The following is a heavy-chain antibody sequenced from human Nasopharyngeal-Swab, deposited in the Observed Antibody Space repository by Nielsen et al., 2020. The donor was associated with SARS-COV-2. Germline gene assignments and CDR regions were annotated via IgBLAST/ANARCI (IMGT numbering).Heavy chain of an antibody. CDR2: INPSGGST. CDR3: ARDLHYDFWSGYYGMDV. J-gene: IGHJ6*02. Sequence: ASVKVSCKASGYTFTSYYMHWVRQAPGQGLEWMGIINPSGGSTSYAQKFQGWVTMTRDTSISTAYMELSRLRSDDTAVYYCARDLHYDFWSGYYGMDVWGQGTTVTVSS. D-gene: IGHD3-3*01. CDR1: GYTFTSYY. V-gene: IGHV1-46*01.